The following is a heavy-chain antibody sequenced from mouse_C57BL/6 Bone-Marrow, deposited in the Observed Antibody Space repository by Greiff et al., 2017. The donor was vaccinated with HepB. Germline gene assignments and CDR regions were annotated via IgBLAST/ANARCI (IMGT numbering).Heavy chain of an antibody. CDR3: ARSRDFPLDY. J-gene: IGHJ2*01. CDR2: INPGSGGT. CDR1: GYAFTNYL. Sequence: VQLQQSGAELVRPGTSVKVSCKASGYAFTNYLLEWVKQRPGQGLEWIGVINPGSGGTNYNEKFKGKAKLTADKSSSTAYMQLSSLTSEDSAVYFCARSRDFPLDYWGQGTTLTVSS. V-gene: IGHV1-54*01. D-gene: IGHD3-3*01.